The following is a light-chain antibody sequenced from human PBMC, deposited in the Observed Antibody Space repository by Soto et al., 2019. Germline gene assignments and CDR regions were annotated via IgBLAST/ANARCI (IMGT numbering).Light chain of an antibody. CDR1: QSVSSY. J-gene: IGKJ1*01. CDR3: QQYGGSPRT. Sequence: EIVLTQSPATLSLSPGERATLSCRASQSVSSYLAWYQQKPGQAPRLLIYDASNRATGIPARFSGSGSGTDFTLTISSLEPEDFVVYYCQQYGGSPRTFGQGTKVDI. V-gene: IGKV3-11*01. CDR2: DAS.